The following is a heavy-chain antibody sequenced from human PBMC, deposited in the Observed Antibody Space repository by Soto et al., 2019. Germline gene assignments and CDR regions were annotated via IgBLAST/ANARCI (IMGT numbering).Heavy chain of an antibody. D-gene: IGHD5-18*01. V-gene: IGHV1-46*01. CDR2: INPSGGST. CDR1: GYTFTSYY. Sequence: GASVKVSCKASGYTFTSYYMHWVRQAPGQGLEWMGIINPSGGSTSYAQKFQGRVTMTRDTSTSTVYMELSSLRSEDTDVYYCARSGYSYGRIGDAFDIWGQGTMVTVSS. J-gene: IGHJ3*02. CDR3: ARSGYSYGRIGDAFDI.